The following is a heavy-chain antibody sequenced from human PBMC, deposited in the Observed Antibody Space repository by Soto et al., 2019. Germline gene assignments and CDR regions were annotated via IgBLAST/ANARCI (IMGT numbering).Heavy chain of an antibody. Sequence: PGGSLRLSCAASGFTCSNAWMNWVRQAPGKGLEWVGRIKSKTDGGTTDYAAPVKGRFTISRDDSKNTLYLQMNSLKTEDTAVYYCTTEIYCSGGSCYSVSEGPLGMDVWGQGTTVTVSS. J-gene: IGHJ6*02. D-gene: IGHD2-15*01. CDR2: IKSKTDGGTT. V-gene: IGHV3-15*07. CDR1: GFTCSNAW. CDR3: TTEIYCSGGSCYSVSEGPLGMDV.